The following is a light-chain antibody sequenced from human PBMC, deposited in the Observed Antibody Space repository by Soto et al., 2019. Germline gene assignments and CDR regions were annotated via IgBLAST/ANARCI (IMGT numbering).Light chain of an antibody. V-gene: IGLV2-14*01. J-gene: IGLJ1*01. CDR3: SSYTSYSTGV. Sequence: QSVLTQPASVSGSPGQSITISCTGTSSDVGGYNYVSWYQQHPGKTPKLMIYEVSNRPSGVSNRFSGSKSGNTASLTISGLQAEDEADYYCSSYTSYSTGVFGTGTKVTIL. CDR2: EVS. CDR1: SSDVGGYNY.